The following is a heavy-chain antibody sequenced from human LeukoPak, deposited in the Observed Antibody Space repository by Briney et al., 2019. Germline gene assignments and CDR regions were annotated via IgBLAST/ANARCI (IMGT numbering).Heavy chain of an antibody. Sequence: PGGSLRLSCAAPGFTFSYYSMTWVRQAPGKGLEWVSSISGESSYIYYADSLKGRFTISRDNAKNSLYLQMDSLTVEDTAVYYCAREVGPGGWYFDLWGRGTLVTVSS. CDR2: ISGESSYI. V-gene: IGHV3-21*01. CDR1: GFTFSYYS. J-gene: IGHJ2*01. CDR3: AREVGPGGWYFDL.